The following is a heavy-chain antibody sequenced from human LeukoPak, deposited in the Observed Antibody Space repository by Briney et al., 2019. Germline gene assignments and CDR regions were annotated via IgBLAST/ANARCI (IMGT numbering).Heavy chain of an antibody. CDR2: IYTSGST. J-gene: IGHJ4*02. V-gene: IGHV4-4*07. D-gene: IGHD2-8*01. Sequence: SETLSLTCTVSGGSISSYYWSWLRQPAGKGLEWIGRIYTSGSTNYNPSLKSRVTMSVDTSKNQFSLKLSSVTAADTAVYYCATSTMLYAIPYFGYWGQGTLVTVSS. CDR1: GGSISSYY. CDR3: ATSTMLYAIPYFGY.